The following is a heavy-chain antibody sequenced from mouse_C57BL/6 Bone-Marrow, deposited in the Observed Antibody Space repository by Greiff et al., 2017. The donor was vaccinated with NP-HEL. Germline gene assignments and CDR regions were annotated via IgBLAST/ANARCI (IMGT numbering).Heavy chain of an antibody. CDR1: GFNIKDDY. CDR3: RGDYDLY. Sequence: VQLQQSGAELVRPGASVKLSCTASGFNIKDDYMQWVKQRPEQGLEWIGWIDPENGDTEYDSKFQGKATITADTSSNTACLQLSSLTSEDTAVYGCRGDYDLYWGQGTLVTVSA. V-gene: IGHV14-4*01. D-gene: IGHD2-4*01. CDR2: IDPENGDT. J-gene: IGHJ3*01.